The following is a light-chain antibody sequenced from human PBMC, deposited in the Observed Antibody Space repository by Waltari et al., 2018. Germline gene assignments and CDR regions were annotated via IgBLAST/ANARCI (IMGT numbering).Light chain of an antibody. CDR2: KAS. CDR3: QHYNNYSGT. Sequence: DIQMTQSPSTLSASVGDTVTITCRASQTVSAWLAWYQQKPGNAPKLLIYKASNLKSGVPSRFSGSGSGTEFTLTNSSLQPDDFATYYCQHYNNYSGTFGQGTRVELK. CDR1: QTVSAW. J-gene: IGKJ1*01. V-gene: IGKV1-5*03.